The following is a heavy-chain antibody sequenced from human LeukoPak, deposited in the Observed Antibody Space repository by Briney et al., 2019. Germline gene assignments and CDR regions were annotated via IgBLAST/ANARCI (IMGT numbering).Heavy chain of an antibody. Sequence: PGGSLRLSCAASGFTFSDHYMDWVRQAPGKGLGWVGRTRIKPNSYTTEYAASVKGRFTISRDDSKNSLDLQMNSLKTEDTAVYYCARGFRSGYYPIYYYHGMDVWGQGTTVTVSS. CDR3: ARGFRSGYYPIYYYHGMDV. J-gene: IGHJ6*02. D-gene: IGHD3-22*01. CDR2: TRIKPNSYTT. CDR1: GFTFSDHY. V-gene: IGHV3-72*01.